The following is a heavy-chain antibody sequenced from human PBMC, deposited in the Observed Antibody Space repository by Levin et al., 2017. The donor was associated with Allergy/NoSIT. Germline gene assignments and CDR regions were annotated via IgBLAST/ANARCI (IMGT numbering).Heavy chain of an antibody. D-gene: IGHD6-19*01. CDR1: GFSLTTSAMC. CDR3: ARILSTSGWDHDS. V-gene: IGHV2-70*11. J-gene: IGHJ4*02. Sequence: SGPTLVKPTQTLTLTCTFAGFSLTTSAMCVSWVRQPPGKAPEWRARIDWDDDKYYTTSLKTRLSISKDASKNQVVLTLTDVDPLDTATYYCARILSTSGWDHDSWGQGTLVTVSS. CDR2: IDWDDDK.